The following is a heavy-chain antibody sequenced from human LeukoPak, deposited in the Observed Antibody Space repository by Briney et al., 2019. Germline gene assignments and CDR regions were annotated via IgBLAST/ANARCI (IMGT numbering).Heavy chain of an antibody. V-gene: IGHV3-74*01. CDR3: ARDRGYSQDY. Sequence: GGSLRLSCAASGFSFSSYAMSWVRQAPGKGLVWVSRINSDGSSTTYADSVKGRFTISRDNAKNTLYLQMNSLRAEDTAVYYCARDRGYSQDYWGQGTLVTVSS. CDR2: INSDGSST. J-gene: IGHJ4*02. CDR1: GFSFSSYA. D-gene: IGHD5-18*01.